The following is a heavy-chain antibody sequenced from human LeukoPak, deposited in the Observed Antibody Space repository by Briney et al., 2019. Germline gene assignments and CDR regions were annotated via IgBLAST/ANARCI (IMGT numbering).Heavy chain of an antibody. V-gene: IGHV4-59*02. Sequence: SETLSLTCTVSGGSVSRYYWSWVRQPPGKGLEWIGYIYDNGNTNYNPSLASRVAISVDTSNNRFSLRLPSVTTADTALYYCARVKGFYGSGSFDFWGQGILVTVSS. D-gene: IGHD3-10*01. J-gene: IGHJ4*02. CDR2: IYDNGNT. CDR3: ARVKGFYGSGSFDF. CDR1: GGSVSRYY.